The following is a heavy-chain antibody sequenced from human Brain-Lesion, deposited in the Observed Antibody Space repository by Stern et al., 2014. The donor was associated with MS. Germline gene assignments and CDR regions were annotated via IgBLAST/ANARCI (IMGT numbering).Heavy chain of an antibody. V-gene: IGHV4-4*02. Sequence: QVQLVESGPGLVKPSGTLSLTCAVSGGSISSSNWWSWVRQSPGKGLEWIGESDHSGSTIYNPSLKSRVTVSADKSKNRFSLNVGSVPAADTAVYFCARFPASRPHVFDSWGQGTLVTVSS. CDR2: SDHSGST. J-gene: IGHJ4*02. CDR1: GGSISSSNW. CDR3: ARFPASRPHVFDS. D-gene: IGHD6-13*01.